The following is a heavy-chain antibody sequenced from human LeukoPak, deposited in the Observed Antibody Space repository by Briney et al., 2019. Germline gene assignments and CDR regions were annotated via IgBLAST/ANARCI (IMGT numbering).Heavy chain of an antibody. CDR2: ISSSADNT. CDR3: AKYGSHEWFGELTLDY. Sequence: PGGSLRLSCAASGFSFSNFPMSWVRQAPGKGLEWVSAISSSADNTYYADSVKGRFTISRDNSKNTLYLQMNSLRAEDTAVYYCAKYGSHEWFGELTLDYWGQGTLVTVSS. V-gene: IGHV3-23*01. D-gene: IGHD3-10*01. J-gene: IGHJ4*02. CDR1: GFSFSNFP.